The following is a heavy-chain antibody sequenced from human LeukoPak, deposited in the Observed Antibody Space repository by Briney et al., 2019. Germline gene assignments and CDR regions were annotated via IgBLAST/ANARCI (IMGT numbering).Heavy chain of an antibody. CDR2: ISYDGSNK. V-gene: IGHV3-30-3*02. D-gene: IGHD5-12*01. J-gene: IGHJ5*02. CDR1: GFTFSSYA. CDR3: EKEMQTWPRFPDQ. Sequence: PGRSLRLSCAASGFTFSSYAMHWVRQAPGKGLEWVAVISYDGSNKYYADSVKGRFTISRDNYKNTVYLQMNGLRVEDTAVYYCEKEMQTWPRFPDQWGQGTLVTVSS.